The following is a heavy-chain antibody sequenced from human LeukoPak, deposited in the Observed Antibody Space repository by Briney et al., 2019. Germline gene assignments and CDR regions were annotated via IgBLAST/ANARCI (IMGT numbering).Heavy chain of an antibody. CDR1: GYTFSSYD. CDR3: ARLSETPAFYPGGRYLYLAY. J-gene: IGHJ4*02. D-gene: IGHD2-8*02. V-gene: IGHV1-8*01. CDR2: MNPATGNT. Sequence: ASVKVSCKTSGYTFSSYDINWVRQAAGQGPEWMGWMNPATGNTGYAQKFQGRVTMTRDTSTRTAYMELRSLKSDDTAVYYCARLSETPAFYPGGRYLYLAYWGQGAQVTVSS.